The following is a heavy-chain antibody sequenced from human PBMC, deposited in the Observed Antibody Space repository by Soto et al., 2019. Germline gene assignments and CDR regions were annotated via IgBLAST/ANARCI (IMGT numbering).Heavy chain of an antibody. CDR1: GGSISGGYY. V-gene: IGHV4-31*03. CDR3: AGLGGVDGALWFYY. D-gene: IGHD1-26*01. Sequence: QVQLRESGPRLVKPSETLSLTFTVSGGSISGGYYWTWIRQHPGKGLEWIDYLYYSGSTYYNPSLDRRITIAVDTSKTQFPLCLGSVTAADTALYYCAGLGGVDGALWFYYWCQGTLVPVSS. J-gene: IGHJ4*02. CDR2: LYYSGST.